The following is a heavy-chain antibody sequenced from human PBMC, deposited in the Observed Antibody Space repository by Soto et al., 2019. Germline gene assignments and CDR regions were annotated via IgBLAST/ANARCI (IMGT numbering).Heavy chain of an antibody. CDR1: GGTFSSYA. D-gene: IGHD6-19*01. V-gene: IGHV1-69*12. CDR3: ARGEGYGSGWYALDY. J-gene: IGHJ4*02. CDR2: IIPIFGTA. Sequence: QVQLVQSGAEVKKPGSSVKVSCKASGGTFSSYAISWVRQAPGQGLEWMGGIIPIFGTANYAQKFQGRVTTTADESTSTAYRELSSVGSEDTAVYYCARGEGYGSGWYALDYWGQGTLVTVSS.